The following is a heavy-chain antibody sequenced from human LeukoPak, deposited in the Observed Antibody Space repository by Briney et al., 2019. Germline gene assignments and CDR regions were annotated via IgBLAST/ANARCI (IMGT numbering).Heavy chain of an antibody. CDR3: ARDPGSGYEEHFDY. D-gene: IGHD5-12*01. V-gene: IGHV3-11*01. Sequence: GGSLGLSCAASGFIFSDYYMSWIRQAPGKGLEWVSYIISSGSTMYYTDSVKGRFTISRDNAKDSLYLQMNSLRAEDTAVYYCARDPGSGYEEHFDYWGQGTLVTVSS. CDR1: GFIFSDYY. CDR2: IISSGSTM. J-gene: IGHJ4*02.